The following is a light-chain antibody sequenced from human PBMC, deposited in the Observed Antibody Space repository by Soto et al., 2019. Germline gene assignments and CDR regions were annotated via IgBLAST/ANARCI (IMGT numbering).Light chain of an antibody. CDR1: SSDVGDF. Sequence: QSVLTQPASVSGSPGQSITISCTGSSSDVGDFVSWYQQHPGKAPKLMIYDVASRPSGVSYRFSGSRSGNMASLTISGLQAEDEADYYCGSYRTSNTLWLFGGGTKLTVL. V-gene: IGLV2-14*01. CDR3: GSYRTSNTLWL. J-gene: IGLJ3*02. CDR2: DVA.